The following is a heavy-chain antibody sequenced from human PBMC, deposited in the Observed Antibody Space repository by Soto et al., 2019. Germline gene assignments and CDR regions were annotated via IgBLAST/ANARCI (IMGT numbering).Heavy chain of an antibody. J-gene: IGHJ4*02. CDR2: INESGDST. CDR1: GFTFNNIA. D-gene: IGHD2-21*01. Sequence: EVQLLESGGGLVQPGGSLRLSCAASGFTFNNIAMGWVRQAPGKGLKYVSSINESGDSTFYADSVKGRFTISRDNSKSTLHLQMNSLRADDTAGYYCVKRNCGNCPWSSWGQGTLVTVSS. CDR3: VKRNCGNCPWSS. V-gene: IGHV3-23*01.